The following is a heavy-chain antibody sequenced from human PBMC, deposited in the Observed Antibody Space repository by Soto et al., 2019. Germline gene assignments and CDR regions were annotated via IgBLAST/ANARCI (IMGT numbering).Heavy chain of an antibody. D-gene: IGHD1-26*01. J-gene: IGHJ6*02. CDR1: GFTFSSYG. Sequence: QVQLVESGGGVVQPGRSLRLSCAASGFTFSSYGMHWVRQAPGKGLEWVAGISDDGSNKYYADSVKGRFTISRDNSKNQLYLQMNSMRAEDTAVYYCAKDVVVGATTGLGDYYYYYGMDVWGQGTTVTVSS. V-gene: IGHV3-30*18. CDR3: AKDVVVGATTGLGDYYYYYGMDV. CDR2: ISDDGSNK.